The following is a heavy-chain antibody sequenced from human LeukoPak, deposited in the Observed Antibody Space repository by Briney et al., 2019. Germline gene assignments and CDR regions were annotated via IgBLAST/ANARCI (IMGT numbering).Heavy chain of an antibody. D-gene: IGHD3-10*01. CDR3: ARVGRITMVRGVIITFGY. CDR1: GYTFIHHY. V-gene: IGHV1-2*02. CDR2: INPNSGGT. J-gene: IGHJ4*02. Sequence: ASVKVSCKPSGYTFIHHYIHWVRQAPGQGLEWMGWINPNSGGTNYAQKFQGRVTMTRNTSISTAYMELSSLRSEDTAVYYCARVGRITMVRGVIITFGYWGQGTLVTVSS.